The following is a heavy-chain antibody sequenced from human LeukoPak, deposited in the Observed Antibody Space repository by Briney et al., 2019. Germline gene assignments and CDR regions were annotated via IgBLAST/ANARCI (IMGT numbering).Heavy chain of an antibody. V-gene: IGHV4-34*01. J-gene: IGHJ4*02. CDR3: ARRAIGGTFDY. Sequence: TSETLSLTCAVYGGSFSGYYWSWIRQPPGKGLEWIGEINHSGSTNYNPSLKSRVTISVDTSKNQFSLKLSSVTAADTAVYYCARRAIGGTFDYWGQGTLVTVSS. CDR1: GGSFSGYY. CDR2: INHSGST. D-gene: IGHD3-10*01.